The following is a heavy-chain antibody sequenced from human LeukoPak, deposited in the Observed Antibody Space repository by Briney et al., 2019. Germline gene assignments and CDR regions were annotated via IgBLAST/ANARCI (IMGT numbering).Heavy chain of an antibody. V-gene: IGHV3-49*04. CDR1: GFKFGDYA. J-gene: IGHJ4*02. CDR3: TRSRVVVIEGTIDFDY. D-gene: IGHD3-22*01. Sequence: GGSLRLSCTASGFKFGDYAMSWVRQAPGKGLEGVGFIRSKAYGGATEYAASVKGRFSISRDESKSIAYLQMNSLKSEDTAVYYCTRSRVVVIEGTIDFDYWGQGTLVTVSS. CDR2: IRSKAYGGAT.